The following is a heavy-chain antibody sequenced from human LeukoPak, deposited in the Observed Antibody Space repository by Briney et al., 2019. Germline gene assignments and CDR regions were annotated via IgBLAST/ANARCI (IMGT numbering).Heavy chain of an antibody. J-gene: IGHJ4*02. CDR1: GGSFSSYY. V-gene: IGHV4-34*01. D-gene: IGHD2-15*01. CDR3: ASRGYCSGGSCYYFDY. Sequence: SETLSLTCAVYGGSFSSYYWSWIRQPPGKGLEWIGEINHSGSTNYNPSLKSRVTISVDTSKNQFSLKLSSVTAADTAVYYCASRGYCSGGSCYYFDYWGQGTLVTVSS. CDR2: INHSGST.